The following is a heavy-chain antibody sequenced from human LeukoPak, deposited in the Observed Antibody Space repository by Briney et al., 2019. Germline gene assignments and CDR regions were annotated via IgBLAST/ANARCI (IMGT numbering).Heavy chain of an antibody. D-gene: IGHD1-26*01. CDR3: ARDRYSGSYFDY. CDR1: GFTFSSYA. CDR2: ISYDGSNK. J-gene: IGHJ4*02. Sequence: GGSLRLSCAASGFTFSSYAMHWVRQAPGKGLEWVAVISYDGSNKYYADSVKGRFTISRDNSKNTLYLQMNSLRAEDTAVYYCARDRYSGSYFDYWGQGTLVTVSS. V-gene: IGHV3-30-3*01.